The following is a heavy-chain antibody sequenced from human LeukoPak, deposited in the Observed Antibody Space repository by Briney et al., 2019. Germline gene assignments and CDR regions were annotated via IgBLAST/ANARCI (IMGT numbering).Heavy chain of an antibody. J-gene: IGHJ5*02. Sequence: GGSLRLSCAASGFTFSSYGMHWVRQAPAKGLEWVAFIRYDGSNKYYADSVKGRFTISRDNSKNTLYLQMNSLRAEDTAVYYCAKGKRGYSYGFDPWGQGTLVTVSS. D-gene: IGHD5-18*01. CDR2: IRYDGSNK. CDR1: GFTFSSYG. CDR3: AKGKRGYSYGFDP. V-gene: IGHV3-30*02.